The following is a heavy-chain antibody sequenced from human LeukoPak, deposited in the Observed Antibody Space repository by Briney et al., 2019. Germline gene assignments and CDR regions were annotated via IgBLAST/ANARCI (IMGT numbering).Heavy chain of an antibody. V-gene: IGHV4-34*01. CDR1: GGSFSGYY. D-gene: IGHD6-19*01. CDR3: ARSPYILAVAGYFDY. CDR2: INHSGST. J-gene: IGHJ4*02. Sequence: PSETLSLTCAVYGGSFSGYYWSWIRQPPGKGLEWIGEINHSGSTNYNPSLKSRVTISVDTSKNQFSLKLSSVTAADTAVYYCARSPYILAVAGYFDYWGQGTLVTVSS.